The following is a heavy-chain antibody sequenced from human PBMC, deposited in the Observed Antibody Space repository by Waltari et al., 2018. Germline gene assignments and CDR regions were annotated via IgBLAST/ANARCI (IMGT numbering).Heavy chain of an antibody. D-gene: IGHD6-6*01. CDR1: GFSFSRYW. CDR2: INSDGSDT. Sequence: EVQLVESGGGLVQPGGSLRLSCAASGFSFSRYWMHWVRQAPGKGLVWVSHINSDGSDTSYADSVKGRFTISRDNVKSTLYLQMNSLRAEDTAVYYCARASYSNSLPMGYWGQGTLVTVSS. J-gene: IGHJ4*02. V-gene: IGHV3-74*01. CDR3: ARASYSNSLPMGY.